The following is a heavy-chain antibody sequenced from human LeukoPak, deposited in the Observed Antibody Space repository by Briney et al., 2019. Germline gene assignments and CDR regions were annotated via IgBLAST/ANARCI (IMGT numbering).Heavy chain of an antibody. CDR3: ARGGPKCGGDCFDY. D-gene: IGHD2-21*01. V-gene: IGHV1-8*01. CDR2: MNPYNGNT. Sequence: EASVKVSCKASTYTFTNYDINWLRQATGQRLEWMGWMNPYNGNTGYARKFQGRVTTTRNTSINTAYMELSSPRSEDTAVYFCARGGPKCGGDCFDYWGQGTLVTVSS. CDR1: TYTFTNYD. J-gene: IGHJ4*02.